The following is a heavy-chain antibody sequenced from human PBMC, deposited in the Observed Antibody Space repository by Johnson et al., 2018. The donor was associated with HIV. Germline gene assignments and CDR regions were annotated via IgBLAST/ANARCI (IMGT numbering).Heavy chain of an antibody. CDR2: IRNTANTYAT. V-gene: IGHV3-73*02. CDR1: GFTFSGSA. J-gene: IGHJ3*02. Sequence: EVQLVESGGDLVQPGGSLKVSCAASGFTFSGSAMHWVRQASGTGLAWVGRIRNTANTYATAYAASLKGRFTISRDDSTNTAYLQMNSLTTEDTAVYYCTSTIVMVPTGRSYDAFDIWGQGTMVTVSS. D-gene: IGHD3-16*02. CDR3: TSTIVMVPTGRSYDAFDI.